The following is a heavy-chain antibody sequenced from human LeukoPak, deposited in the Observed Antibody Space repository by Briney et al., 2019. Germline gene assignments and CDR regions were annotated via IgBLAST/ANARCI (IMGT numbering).Heavy chain of an antibody. Sequence: PSETLSLTCTVSGGSISSSSYYWGWIRQPPGKGLEWIGSIYHSGSTYYNPSLKSRVTISVDTSKNQFSLKLSSVTAADTAVYYCARSVVAATRNYYYYYMDVWGKGTTVTISS. CDR1: GGSISSSSYY. D-gene: IGHD2-15*01. CDR2: IYHSGST. CDR3: ARSVVAATRNYYYYYMDV. V-gene: IGHV4-39*07. J-gene: IGHJ6*03.